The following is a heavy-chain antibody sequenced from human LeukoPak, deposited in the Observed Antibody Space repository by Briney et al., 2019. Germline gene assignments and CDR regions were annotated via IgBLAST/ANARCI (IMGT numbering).Heavy chain of an antibody. CDR2: IRGSGEKT. CDR3: AKGGSYRVQPYFDY. D-gene: IGHD1-1*01. Sequence: GGSLRLSCAASGFTFTSCTMSWVRQAPGKGLEWVSDIRGSGEKTYYADSVKGRFTISRDNSKNTLYLQMSSLRAEDTAVYYCAKGGSYRVQPYFDYWGQGALVTVSS. V-gene: IGHV3-23*01. CDR1: GFTFTSCT. J-gene: IGHJ4*02.